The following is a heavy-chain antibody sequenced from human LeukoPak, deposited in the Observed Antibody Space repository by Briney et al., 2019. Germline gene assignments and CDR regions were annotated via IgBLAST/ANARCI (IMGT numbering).Heavy chain of an antibody. Sequence: GGSLRLSCAASGFTFSDYYMSWIRQAPGQGLEWVSYISSGGRTIHYADSVKGRFTISRDNAKSSLYLQMNSLRAEDTAVYYCASTPYSDGAGYWGQGTLVTVSS. CDR3: ASTPYSDGAGY. V-gene: IGHV3-11*04. J-gene: IGHJ4*02. CDR2: ISSGGRTI. D-gene: IGHD5-24*01. CDR1: GFTFSDYY.